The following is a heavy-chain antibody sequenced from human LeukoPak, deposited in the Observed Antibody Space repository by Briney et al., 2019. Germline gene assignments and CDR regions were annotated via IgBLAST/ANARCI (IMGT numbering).Heavy chain of an antibody. D-gene: IGHD3-10*01. CDR2: INPNSGGT. CDR3: ARDKRFGELDYFDY. V-gene: IGHV1-2*02. Sequence: ASVKVSCKASGYTFTGYYMHWVRQAPGQGLAWMGWINPNSGGTNYAQKFQGRVTMTRDTSISTAYMELSRLRSDDTAVYYCARDKRFGELDYFDYWGQGTLVTVSS. J-gene: IGHJ4*02. CDR1: GYTFTGYY.